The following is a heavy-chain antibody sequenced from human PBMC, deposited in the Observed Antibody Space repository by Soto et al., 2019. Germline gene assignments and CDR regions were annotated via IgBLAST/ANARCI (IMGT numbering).Heavy chain of an antibody. CDR1: GFTFSSYW. CDR3: ARAGSGSNSWFDF. D-gene: IGHD1-26*01. CDR2: INTDGSST. Sequence: GGSLRLSCAASGFTFSSYWMHWVRQAPGKGLLWVSRINTDGSSTTYADSVKGRSTISRDNAKNTLSLQMNSLRAEDTAVYYCARAGSGSNSWFDFWGQGT. V-gene: IGHV3-74*01. J-gene: IGHJ5*01.